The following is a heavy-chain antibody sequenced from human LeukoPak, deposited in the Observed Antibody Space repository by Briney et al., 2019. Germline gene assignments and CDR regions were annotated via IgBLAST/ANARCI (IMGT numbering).Heavy chain of an antibody. V-gene: IGHV3-48*03. Sequence: PGGSLRLSCAASGFTFSSYEMNWVRQAPGKGLEWVSYISSSGSTIYYADSVKGRFTISRDNAKNSLYLQMNSLRAEDTAVYYCARDLAAMGTYYYYYMDVWGKGTTVTISS. CDR1: GFTFSSYE. CDR2: ISSSGSTI. CDR3: ARDLAAMGTYYYYYMDV. J-gene: IGHJ6*03. D-gene: IGHD5-18*01.